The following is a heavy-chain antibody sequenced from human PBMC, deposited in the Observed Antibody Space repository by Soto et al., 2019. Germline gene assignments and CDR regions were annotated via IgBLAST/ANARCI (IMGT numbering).Heavy chain of an antibody. V-gene: IGHV3-23*01. Sequence: GVSLRLSCAASGFTFSSYAMSWVRQAPGKGLEWVSAISGSGGSTYYADSVKGRFTISRDNSKNTLYLQMNSLRAEDTAVYYCAKAHIGYCSSTSCPPFDYWGQGTLVTVSS. J-gene: IGHJ4*02. D-gene: IGHD2-2*01. CDR2: ISGSGGST. CDR3: AKAHIGYCSSTSCPPFDY. CDR1: GFTFSSYA.